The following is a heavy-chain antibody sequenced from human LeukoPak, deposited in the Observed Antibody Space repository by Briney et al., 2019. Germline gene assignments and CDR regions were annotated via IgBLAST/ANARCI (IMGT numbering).Heavy chain of an antibody. Sequence: GGSLRLSCAASGFTSSSYAMSWVRQAPGKGLEWVSAISGSGGSTYYADSVKRRLTISRDNSKNTLYLQMNTLRAEDTAVYYCAKDPGYSSGWTVYFDYWGQGTLVTVSS. CDR3: AKDPGYSSGWTVYFDY. D-gene: IGHD6-19*01. CDR2: ISGSGGST. V-gene: IGHV3-23*01. CDR1: GFTSSSYA. J-gene: IGHJ4*02.